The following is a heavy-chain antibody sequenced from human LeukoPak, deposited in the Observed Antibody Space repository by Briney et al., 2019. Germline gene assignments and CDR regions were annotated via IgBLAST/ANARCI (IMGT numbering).Heavy chain of an antibody. Sequence: GASVKVSCKASGYTFTGYYMHWVRQAPGQGLEWMGRINPNSGGTNYAQKFQGRVTMTRDTSISTAYMELSRLRSDDTAVYYCASEPQNYYDSSLRGPWGQGTLVTVSS. J-gene: IGHJ5*02. CDR2: INPNSGGT. V-gene: IGHV1-2*06. D-gene: IGHD3-22*01. CDR1: GYTFTGYY. CDR3: ASEPQNYYDSSLRGP.